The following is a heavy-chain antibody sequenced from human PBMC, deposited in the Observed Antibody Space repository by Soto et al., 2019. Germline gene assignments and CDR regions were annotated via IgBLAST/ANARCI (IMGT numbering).Heavy chain of an antibody. V-gene: IGHV1-2*04. CDR3: ARDQGRFYYGSGKPP. J-gene: IGHJ5*02. Sequence: ASVKVSCKASGYTFTGYYMHWVRQAPGQGLEWMGWINPNSGGTNYAQKFQGWVTMTRDTSISTAYMELSRLRSEDTAFYYCARDQGRFYYGSGKPPWGQGTLVTVSS. CDR1: GYTFTGYY. D-gene: IGHD3-10*01. CDR2: INPNSGGT.